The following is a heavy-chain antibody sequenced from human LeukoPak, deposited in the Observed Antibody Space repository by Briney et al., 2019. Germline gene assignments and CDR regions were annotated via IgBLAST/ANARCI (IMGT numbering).Heavy chain of an antibody. D-gene: IGHD4-11*01. CDR3: ARLHQSPLAARQKYWYFDL. V-gene: IGHV3-23*01. Sequence: GGSLRLSCAASGFNFRSYAMSWVRQAPGKGLEWVSGITGSGGATYYADSVKGRLTISRDNSKNTLYLQVDTLRAEDTAVYYCARLHQSPLAARQKYWYFDLWGRGTLVTVSS. CDR1: GFNFRSYA. CDR2: ITGSGGAT. J-gene: IGHJ2*01.